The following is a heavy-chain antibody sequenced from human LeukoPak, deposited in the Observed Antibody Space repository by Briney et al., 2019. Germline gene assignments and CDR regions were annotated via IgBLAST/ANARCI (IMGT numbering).Heavy chain of an antibody. CDR3: ARDPGIAVAGTDAFDI. Sequence: SQTLSLTCTVSGGSISSGDYYWSWIRQPPGKGLEWIGYVYYSGSTYYNPSLKSRVTISVDTSKNQFSLKLSSVTAADTAVYYCARDPGIAVAGTDAFDIWGQGTMVTVSS. D-gene: IGHD6-19*01. V-gene: IGHV4-30-4*08. CDR1: GGSISSGDYY. CDR2: VYYSGST. J-gene: IGHJ3*02.